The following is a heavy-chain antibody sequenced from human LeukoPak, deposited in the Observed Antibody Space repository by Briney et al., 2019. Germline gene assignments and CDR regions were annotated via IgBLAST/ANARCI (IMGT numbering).Heavy chain of an antibody. V-gene: IGHV4-34*01. CDR2: INHSGST. CDR1: GGSFSGYY. J-gene: IGHJ5*02. D-gene: IGHD3-10*01. Sequence: PSETLSLTCAVYGGSFSGYYWSWIRQPPGKGLEWIGEINHSGSTNYNPSLKSRVTISVDTSKNQFSLKLSSVTAADTAVYYCARHTYYYGSGSYGWFDPWGQGTLVTVSS. CDR3: ARHTYYYGSGSYGWFDP.